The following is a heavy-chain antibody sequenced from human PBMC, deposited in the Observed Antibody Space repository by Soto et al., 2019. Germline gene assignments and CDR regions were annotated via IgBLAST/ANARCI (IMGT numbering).Heavy chain of an antibody. Sequence: EVQLLESGGGLVQPGGSLRLSCAASGFTFSSYAMSWVRQAPGKGLEWVSAISGSGGSTYYADSVKGRFTISRDNSKNTLYLQMNSLRAEDTAVYYCAKDRRPTDYYVSSGDYYVYWGQGTLVTVSS. CDR1: GFTFSSYA. J-gene: IGHJ4*02. CDR3: AKDRRPTDYYVSSGDYYVY. V-gene: IGHV3-23*01. D-gene: IGHD3-22*01. CDR2: ISGSGGST.